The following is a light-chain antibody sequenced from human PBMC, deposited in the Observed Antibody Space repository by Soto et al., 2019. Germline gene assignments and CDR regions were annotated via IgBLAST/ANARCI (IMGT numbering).Light chain of an antibody. CDR1: GSFSNNY. CDR2: VAS. J-gene: IGKJ1*01. CDR3: QQYVSSGT. V-gene: IGKV3-20*01. Sequence: ILLTQKKSTLSLSPGERASLSCRSSGSFSNNYLAWYQQKPGQSPRLLIYVASNMATGIPDRFSGSGSGTDFTLTISRLEPEDFAVYYCQQYVSSGTFGQGTKVDVK.